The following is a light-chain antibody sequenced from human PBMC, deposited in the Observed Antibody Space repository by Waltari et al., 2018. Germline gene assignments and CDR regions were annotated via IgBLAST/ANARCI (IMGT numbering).Light chain of an antibody. J-gene: IGLJ2*01. V-gene: IGLV2-8*01. Sequence: SALTHPPSASGSPDPPVTISCPGPSSDVGAHNFLYRYQQHPGKVPKLMLHEVSKRPSGVPDRFSGSKSGDTASLSVSGLQAEDEADYYCTSYAGSNILVFGGGTKLTVL. CDR2: EVS. CDR3: TSYAGSNILV. CDR1: SSDVGAHNF.